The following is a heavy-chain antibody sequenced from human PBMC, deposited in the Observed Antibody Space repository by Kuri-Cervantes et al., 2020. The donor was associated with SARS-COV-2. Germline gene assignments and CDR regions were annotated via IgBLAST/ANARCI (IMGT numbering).Heavy chain of an antibody. CDR2: IIPILGIA. CDR3: AREGVRFLEWLKIQWHYGMDV. CDR1: GGTFSSYT. J-gene: IGHJ6*02. Sequence: SVKVSCKASGGTFSSYTISWVRQAPGQGLEWMGRIIPILGIANYAQKFQGRVTITADESTSTAYMELSSLRSEDTAVYYCAREGVRFLEWLKIQWHYGMDVWGQGTTVTVSS. D-gene: IGHD3-3*01. V-gene: IGHV1-69*04.